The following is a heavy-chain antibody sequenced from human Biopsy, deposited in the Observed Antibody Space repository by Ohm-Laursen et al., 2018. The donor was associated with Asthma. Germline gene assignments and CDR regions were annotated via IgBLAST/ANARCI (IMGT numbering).Heavy chain of an antibody. D-gene: IGHD1-26*01. J-gene: IGHJ4*02. CDR1: GFTVSTNG. Sequence: SLRLSCSASGFTVSTNGMSWVRQPPGKGLEWVSGIYSGGGTYYADPVQGRVTISRDISKNTLSLQMNSLGAEDTAVYYCAREVFPGWELRRGPENWGQGTLVTVSS. CDR3: AREVFPGWELRRGPEN. CDR2: IYSGGGT. V-gene: IGHV3-53*05.